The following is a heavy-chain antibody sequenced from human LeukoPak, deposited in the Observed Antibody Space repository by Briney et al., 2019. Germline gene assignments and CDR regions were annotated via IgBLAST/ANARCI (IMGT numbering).Heavy chain of an antibody. CDR2: IYHSRTT. D-gene: IGHD3-10*01. Sequence: KSSETLSLTCTVSGGSISSSNWWSWVRQPPGKGLEWIGEIYHSRTTNYNPSLKNRVTISVDKSKNQFSLKLSSVTAADTAVYYCARDSSGGSGSYKEGADYWGQGTLVTVSS. CDR3: ARDSSGGSGSYKEGADY. CDR1: GGSISSSNW. J-gene: IGHJ4*02. V-gene: IGHV4-4*02.